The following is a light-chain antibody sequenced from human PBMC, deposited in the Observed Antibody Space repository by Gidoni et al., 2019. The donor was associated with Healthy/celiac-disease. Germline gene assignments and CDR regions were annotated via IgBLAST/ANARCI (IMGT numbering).Light chain of an antibody. CDR3: PQYDNLLP. V-gene: IGKV1-33*01. Sequence: DIRMTQSPSSLSASVGDRVTITCQASQDISNYLDWYQQKPGKAPKLLIYDASNLETGVPSRFSGSGSGTDFTFTISSLQPEDIATYYCPQYDNLLPFGQGTRLEIK. CDR2: DAS. J-gene: IGKJ5*01. CDR1: QDISNY.